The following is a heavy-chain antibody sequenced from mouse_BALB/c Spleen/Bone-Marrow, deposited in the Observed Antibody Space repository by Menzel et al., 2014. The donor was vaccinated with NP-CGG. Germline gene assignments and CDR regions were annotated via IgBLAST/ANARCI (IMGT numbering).Heavy chain of an antibody. CDR2: IYPGSGNT. D-gene: IGHD2-2*01. Sequence: VQLQQSGAELARPGASVKLSCKASGYTFTDYYIHWVKQRTGQGLEWIGEIYPGSGNTYYNEKFKGKATLTADKSSSTACMQLSSLTSEDSAVYFCARSRGYAWFAYWGQGTLVTVSA. CDR3: ARSRGYAWFAY. V-gene: IGHV1-77*01. CDR1: GYTFTDYY. J-gene: IGHJ3*01.